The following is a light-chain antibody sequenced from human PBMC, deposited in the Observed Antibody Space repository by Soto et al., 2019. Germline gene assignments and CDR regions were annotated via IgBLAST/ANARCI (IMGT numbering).Light chain of an antibody. CDR1: QSVGSN. CDR3: QQYNNWPPDMT. CDR2: GAS. J-gene: IGKJ1*01. Sequence: IVMTQSPATMSVSPGERATLSCRASQSVGSNLAWYQQKPGQAPRLLIYGASTRATGIPARFSGSGSGTEFTLTISSLQSEDFAIYFCQQYNNWPPDMTFGQGTKVEIK. V-gene: IGKV3-15*01.